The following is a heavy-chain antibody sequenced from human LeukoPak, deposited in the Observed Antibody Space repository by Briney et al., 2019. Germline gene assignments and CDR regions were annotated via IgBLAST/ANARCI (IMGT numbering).Heavy chain of an antibody. J-gene: IGHJ4*02. Sequence: GGSLRLSCSASGFTFSSYAMHWVRQAPGKGLEWVSGIVGSAGGGDTTYYADSVKGRFTISRDNSKNTLFLHMNSVRVEDTAVYYCVRGADFLTAYFVLFHFWGQGAQVTVSS. CDR2: IVGSAGGGDTT. D-gene: IGHD3-9*01. V-gene: IGHV3-23*01. CDR1: GFTFSSYA. CDR3: VRGADFLTAYFVLFHF.